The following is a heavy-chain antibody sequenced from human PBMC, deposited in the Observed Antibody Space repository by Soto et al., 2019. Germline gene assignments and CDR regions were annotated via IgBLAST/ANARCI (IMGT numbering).Heavy chain of an antibody. J-gene: IGHJ1*01. V-gene: IGHV3-23*01. CDR3: AKDRSGSEYWLVRYFQH. D-gene: IGHD5-12*01. Sequence: PRAGLEWISAISGSGGSTYYADSVKGRFTISRDNSKNTLYLQMNSLRAGDTAVYYCAKDRSGSEYWLVRYFQHWGQGTLVTVSS. CDR2: ISGSGGST.